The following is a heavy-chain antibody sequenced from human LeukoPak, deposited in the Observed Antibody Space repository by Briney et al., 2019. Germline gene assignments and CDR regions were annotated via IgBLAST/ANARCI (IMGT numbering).Heavy chain of an antibody. CDR1: GYTFTSYG. V-gene: IGHV1-18*01. CDR3: ARDPAPATVTTLDYYYYYMDV. CDR2: ISAYNGNT. Sequence: ASVKVSCKASGYTFTSYGISWVRQAPGQGLEWMGWISAYNGNTNYAQKLQGRVTMTTDTSTSTAYMELRSLRSDDTAVYYCARDPAPATVTTLDYYYYYMDVWGNGTTVTISS. D-gene: IGHD4-17*01. J-gene: IGHJ6*03.